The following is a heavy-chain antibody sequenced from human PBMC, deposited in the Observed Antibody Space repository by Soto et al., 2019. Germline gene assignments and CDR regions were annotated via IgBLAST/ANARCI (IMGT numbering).Heavy chain of an antibody. CDR2: ISQSSGEV. CDR3: ARDGFLYRRGVYYDY. V-gene: IGHV3-30-3*01. Sequence: QVQLVESGGGVVQPGRSLRLSCVGSGFTFSTYGLHWVRQAPGKGLEWVAVISQSSGEVYYADSVKGRFTISRDNSKNSLSLQMTSLRTEDAAVYYCARDGFLYRRGVYYDYWGQGALVTVSS. D-gene: IGHD6-19*01. CDR1: GFTFSTYG. J-gene: IGHJ4*02.